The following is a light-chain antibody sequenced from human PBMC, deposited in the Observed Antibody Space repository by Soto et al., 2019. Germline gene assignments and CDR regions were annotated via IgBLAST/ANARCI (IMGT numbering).Light chain of an antibody. J-gene: IGKJ1*01. Sequence: DIQMTQSPSSLSASGGDRVTIACRASQSISNYLNWYQLKPGKAPKLLIYAASTLQSGVPSRFSGSRSAPDFTLTISSLQPEDFATYYCQQSYSSPPTFGQGTKVDIK. CDR3: QQSYSSPPT. V-gene: IGKV1-39*01. CDR1: QSISNY. CDR2: AAS.